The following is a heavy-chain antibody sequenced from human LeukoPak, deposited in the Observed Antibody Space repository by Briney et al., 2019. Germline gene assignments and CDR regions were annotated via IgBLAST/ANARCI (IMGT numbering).Heavy chain of an antibody. CDR1: GYTFTSYG. CDR2: ISAYNGNT. CDR3: ARDFREMGATTGEPPVR. V-gene: IGHV1-18*01. D-gene: IGHD1-26*01. J-gene: IGHJ4*02. Sequence: ASVKVSCKASGYTFTSYGISWVRQAPGQGLEWMGWISAYNGNTNYAQKLQGRVTMTTDTSTSTAYMELRSLRSDDTAVYYCARDFREMGATTGEPPVRWGQGTLVTVSS.